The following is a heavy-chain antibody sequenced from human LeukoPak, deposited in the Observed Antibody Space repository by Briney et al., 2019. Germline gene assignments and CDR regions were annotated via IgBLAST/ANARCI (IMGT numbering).Heavy chain of an antibody. D-gene: IGHD3-22*01. V-gene: IGHV4-31*03. CDR1: GGSISSGGYY. CDR2: IYYSGST. Sequence: PSETLSLTCTVSGGSISSGGYYWSWIRQHPGKGLEWIGYIYYSGSTYYNPSLKSRVTILVDTSKNQFSLKLSSVTAADTAVYYCARDEGTMIVHYWGQGTLVTVSS. J-gene: IGHJ4*02. CDR3: ARDEGTMIVHY.